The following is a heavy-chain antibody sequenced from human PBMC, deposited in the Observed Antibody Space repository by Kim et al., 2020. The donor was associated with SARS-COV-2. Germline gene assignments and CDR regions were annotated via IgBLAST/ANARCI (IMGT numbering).Heavy chain of an antibody. CDR1: GYTLTELS. J-gene: IGHJ4*02. Sequence: ASVKVSCKVSGYTLTELSMHWVRQAPGKGLEWMGGFDPEDGETIYAQKFQGRVTMTEDTSTDTAYMELSSLRSEDTAVYYCATDGAAAGTGLAYCYWGQGTLVTVSS. CDR3: ATDGAAAGTGLAYCY. CDR2: FDPEDGET. D-gene: IGHD6-13*01. V-gene: IGHV1-24*01.